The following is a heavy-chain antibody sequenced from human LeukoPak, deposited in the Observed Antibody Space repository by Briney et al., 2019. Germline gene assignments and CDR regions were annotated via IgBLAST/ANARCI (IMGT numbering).Heavy chain of an antibody. D-gene: IGHD3-10*01. Sequence: NSSETLSLTCTVPGGSISSYYWSWFRQPPGKGLERIGYIYYSGSTNYNPSLHNRITISEDTSRTRVSLQLTSVTAADTAFYYCARGLTEFGGGDDAFDIWGQGTMVTVAS. J-gene: IGHJ3*02. CDR2: IYYSGST. V-gene: IGHV4-59*01. CDR1: GGSISSYY. CDR3: ARGLTEFGGGDDAFDI.